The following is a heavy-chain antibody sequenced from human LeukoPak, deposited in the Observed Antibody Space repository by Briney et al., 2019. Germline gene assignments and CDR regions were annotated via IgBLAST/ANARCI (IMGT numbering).Heavy chain of an antibody. CDR1: GGSIRSYY. CDR3: ARGVPYGPSYEFFDY. Sequence: SETLSLTCTVSGGSIRSYYWSWIRQPPGKGLEWIGYIYYSGSTNYNPSLKSRVTISLHTSKNQFSLKLNSVTAADTAVYYCARGVPYGPSYEFFDYWGQGTLVTVSS. CDR2: IYYSGST. J-gene: IGHJ4*02. V-gene: IGHV4-59*01. D-gene: IGHD3-10*01.